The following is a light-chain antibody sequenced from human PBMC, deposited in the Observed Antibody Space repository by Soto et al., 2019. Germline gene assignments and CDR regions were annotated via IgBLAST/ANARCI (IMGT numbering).Light chain of an antibody. CDR2: GAS. V-gene: IGKV3-20*01. CDR3: QQYCSSPRT. CDR1: QSVSSSY. J-gene: IGKJ1*01. Sequence: EIVLTQSPGTLSLSPGERGTLSCRASQSVSSSYLAWYQQKPGQAPRLLIYGASSRATGIPDRFSGSGSGTDFTLTISRLETEDFAVYYCQQYCSSPRTFGQGTKVEIK.